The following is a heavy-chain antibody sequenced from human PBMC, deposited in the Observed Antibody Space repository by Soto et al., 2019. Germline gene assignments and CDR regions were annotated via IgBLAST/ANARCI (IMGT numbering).Heavy chain of an antibody. CDR2: SYYSGST. V-gene: IGHV4-31*03. Sequence: QVQLQESGPGLVKPSQTLSLTCTVSGGSISSGGYYWSWIRQHPGKGLEWIGYSYYSGSTYYNPSLKSRVTISVDTSKNQFSLKLSSVTAADTAVYYCARSSNSANYFDYWGQGTLVTVSS. J-gene: IGHJ4*02. D-gene: IGHD2-2*01. CDR1: GGSISSGGYY. CDR3: ARSSNSANYFDY.